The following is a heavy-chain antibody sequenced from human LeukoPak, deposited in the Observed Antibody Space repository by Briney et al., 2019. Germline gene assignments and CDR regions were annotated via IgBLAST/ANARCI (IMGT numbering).Heavy chain of an antibody. V-gene: IGHV3-23*01. CDR3: ANEFRKGDV. CDR2: ISGSGGQT. J-gene: IGHJ3*01. Sequence: GGSLRLSCVASGFTFSNYVVSWVRQAPGEGLGWVSAISGSGGQTYYVDSVKGRFTISRDNPKNILYLQMNSLRAEEAAVYYCANEFRKGDVWGQGTMVTAS. CDR1: GFTFSNYV.